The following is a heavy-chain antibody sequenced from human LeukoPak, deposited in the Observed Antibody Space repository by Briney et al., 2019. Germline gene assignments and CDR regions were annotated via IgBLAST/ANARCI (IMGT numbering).Heavy chain of an antibody. J-gene: IGHJ4*02. Sequence: ASVKVSCKASGYTFTSYGISWVRQAPGQGLEWMGWISAYNGNTNYAQKLQGRVTMTTDTSTSTAYMELRSLRSDDTAGYYCATRGGYYYGSGSYPFDYWGQGTLVTVSS. CDR3: ATRGGYYYGSGSYPFDY. CDR2: ISAYNGNT. D-gene: IGHD3-10*01. V-gene: IGHV1-18*01. CDR1: GYTFTSYG.